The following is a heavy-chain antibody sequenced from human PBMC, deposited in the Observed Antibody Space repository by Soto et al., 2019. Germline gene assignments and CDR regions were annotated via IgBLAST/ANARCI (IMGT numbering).Heavy chain of an antibody. Sequence: GSMKVSCKASGYTFTHHYMHWVRQAPGQGLEWMGIINPSGGSTSYAQKFQGRVTMTRDTSTSTVYMELSSLRSEDTAVYYCASGYSYGLSDYWGQGTLVTVSS. V-gene: IGHV1-46*01. CDR3: ASGYSYGLSDY. D-gene: IGHD5-18*01. CDR1: GYTFTHHY. CDR2: INPSGGST. J-gene: IGHJ4*02.